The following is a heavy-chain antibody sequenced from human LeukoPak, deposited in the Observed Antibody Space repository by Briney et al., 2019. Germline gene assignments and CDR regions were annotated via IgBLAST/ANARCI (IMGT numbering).Heavy chain of an antibody. CDR1: GYTFTSYY. V-gene: IGHV1-46*01. D-gene: IGHD2-2*02. CDR2: INPSGGST. Sequence: ASVKVSCKASGYTFTSYYMHWVRQAPGQGLEWMGIINPSGGSTSYAQKFQGRVTMTRDTSTSTVYMELSSLRSEDTAVYYCAKEDRWYCSSTSCYNSDYWGQGTLVTVSS. J-gene: IGHJ4*02. CDR3: AKEDRWYCSSTSCYNSDY.